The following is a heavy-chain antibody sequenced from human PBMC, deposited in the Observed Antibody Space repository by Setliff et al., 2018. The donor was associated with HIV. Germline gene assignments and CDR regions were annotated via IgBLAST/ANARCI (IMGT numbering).Heavy chain of an antibody. J-gene: IGHJ6*03. V-gene: IGHV4-59*08. D-gene: IGHD6-6*01. Sequence: PSETLSLTCNVSGDSISDYYWTWIRQPPGKGLEWIGYIYYSGSTNYNPSLKSRVTISVDTSNNQFSLKLSSVTAADTAVYYCARGGGTSSPIDYHYYIDVWGKGTTVTVSS. CDR3: ARGGGTSSPIDYHYYIDV. CDR1: GDSISDYY. CDR2: IYYSGST.